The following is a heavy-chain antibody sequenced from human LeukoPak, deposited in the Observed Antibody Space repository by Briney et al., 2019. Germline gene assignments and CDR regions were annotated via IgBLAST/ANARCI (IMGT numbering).Heavy chain of an antibody. CDR1: GFTFSSYE. Sequence: GGSLRLSSAASGFTFSSYEMNWVRQAPGKGLEWVSYISTSGSTIYYADSVKGRLTISRDNAKNSPYLQMNSLRAEDTAVYYCARGGNIVVVVAAALGAFDIWGQGTMVTVSS. CDR3: ARGGNIVVVVAAALGAFDI. D-gene: IGHD2-15*01. CDR2: ISTSGSTI. J-gene: IGHJ3*02. V-gene: IGHV3-48*03.